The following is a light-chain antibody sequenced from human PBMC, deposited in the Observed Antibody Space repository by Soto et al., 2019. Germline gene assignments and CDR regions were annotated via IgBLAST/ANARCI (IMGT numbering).Light chain of an antibody. CDR3: PSYDISLSGTV. CDR2: GNS. J-gene: IGLJ3*02. Sequence: QSVLTQPPSVSGAPGQRVTISCTGSSSNIGAGYDVHWYQQLPGTAPKLLILGNSNRPSGVPDRFSGSKSGTSASLAITGLQAEDEADYYCPSYDISLSGTVFGGGTKLTVL. CDR1: SSNIGAGYD. V-gene: IGLV1-40*01.